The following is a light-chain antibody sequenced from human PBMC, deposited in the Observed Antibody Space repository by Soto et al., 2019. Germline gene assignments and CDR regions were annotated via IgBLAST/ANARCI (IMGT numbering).Light chain of an antibody. Sequence: DIQITQSPSSLSASVGDRVTVTCRASQNVSPWLTWYQQTPGKAPNLLIYGASTLQRGVPSRFSGSGSGTEFTLTISSLQPEDFAIYFCQQGSRFPFTFGPGTRVDFK. CDR1: QNVSPW. CDR2: GAS. J-gene: IGKJ3*01. CDR3: QQGSRFPFT. V-gene: IGKV1-12*01.